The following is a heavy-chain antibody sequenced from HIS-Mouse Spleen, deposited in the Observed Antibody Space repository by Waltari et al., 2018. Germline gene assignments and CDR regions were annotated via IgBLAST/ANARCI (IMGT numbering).Heavy chain of an antibody. Sequence: QVQLVESGGGVVQPGRSLRLSCAASGFTFSSYGMHWVRQAPGKGLEWVAGISYEGSNKYYADSVKGRFTISRDNSKNTLYLQMNSLRAEDTAVYYCAKDTSGSYSDYWGQGTLVTVSS. J-gene: IGHJ4*02. CDR2: ISYEGSNK. CDR3: AKDTSGSYSDY. CDR1: GFTFSSYG. D-gene: IGHD1-26*01. V-gene: IGHV3-30*18.